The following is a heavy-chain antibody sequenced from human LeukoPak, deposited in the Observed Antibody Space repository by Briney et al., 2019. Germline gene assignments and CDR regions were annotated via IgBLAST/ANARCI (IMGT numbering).Heavy chain of an antibody. CDR3: ARIYSSGTDAFDI. Sequence: TLSLTCTVSGASVSSYYWNWIRQPPGKALEWLALIDWDDDKYYSTSLKTRLTISEGTSKNQVVLTMTNMDPVDTATYYCARIYSSGTDAFDIWGLGTMVTVSS. J-gene: IGHJ3*02. CDR1: GASVSSYYW. D-gene: IGHD6-19*01. V-gene: IGHV2-70*18. CDR2: IDWDDDK.